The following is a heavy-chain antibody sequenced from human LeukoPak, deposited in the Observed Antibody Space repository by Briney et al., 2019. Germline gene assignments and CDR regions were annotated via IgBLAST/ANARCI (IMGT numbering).Heavy chain of an antibody. Sequence: PSETLSLTCAVYGGSFSGYYWSWIRQPPGKGLEWIGEINHSGGTNYNPSLKSRVTISVDTSKNQFSLKLSSVTAADTAVYYCARGSSWSRYYFDYWGQGTLVTVSS. J-gene: IGHJ4*02. D-gene: IGHD6-13*01. CDR3: ARGSSWSRYYFDY. V-gene: IGHV4-34*01. CDR1: GGSFSGYY. CDR2: INHSGGT.